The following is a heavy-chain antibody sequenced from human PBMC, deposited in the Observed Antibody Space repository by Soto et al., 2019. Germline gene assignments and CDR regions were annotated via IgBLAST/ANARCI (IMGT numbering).Heavy chain of an antibody. CDR1: GYTFTSYD. Sequence: QVQLVQSGAEVKKPGASVKVSCKPSGYTFTSYDINWVRQATGQGPEWMGWMNPNNGATGYAQKFQGRVTMTRDTSMTTAYMELSSLRSEDTAVYYCARGYGSYFVYWGQGSLVTVSS. CDR3: ARGYGSYFVY. J-gene: IGHJ4*02. CDR2: MNPNNGAT. D-gene: IGHD3-10*01. V-gene: IGHV1-8*01.